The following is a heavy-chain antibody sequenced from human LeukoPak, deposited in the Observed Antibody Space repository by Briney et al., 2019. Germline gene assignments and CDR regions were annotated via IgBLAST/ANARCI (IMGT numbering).Heavy chain of an antibody. Sequence: EASVKVSCKASGYTFTSYDINWVRQATGQGLEWMGWMNPNSGNTGYAQNFQGRVTMTRNTSISTAYMELSSLRSEDTAVYYCARVLIVVVPAADWYFDLWGRGTLVTVSS. CDR1: GYTFTSYD. CDR2: MNPNSGNT. CDR3: ARVLIVVVPAADWYFDL. D-gene: IGHD2-2*01. J-gene: IGHJ2*01. V-gene: IGHV1-8*01.